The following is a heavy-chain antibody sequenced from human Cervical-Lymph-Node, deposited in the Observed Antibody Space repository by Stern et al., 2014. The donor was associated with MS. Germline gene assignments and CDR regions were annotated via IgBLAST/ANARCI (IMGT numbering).Heavy chain of an antibody. J-gene: IGHJ4*02. Sequence: QVQLVQSGAEIRKPGASVKISCEASGYTFTTYYMHWVRQAPGQGLEWVALFNPSGGKTTYAQRFQGRVTGTGDTSTSTVYMELTGLRSEDTAVYYCARVLSLATSDSWGQGTLVIVSS. CDR3: ARVLSLATSDS. CDR1: GYTFTTYY. D-gene: IGHD1-1*01. V-gene: IGHV1-46*01. CDR2: FNPSGGKT.